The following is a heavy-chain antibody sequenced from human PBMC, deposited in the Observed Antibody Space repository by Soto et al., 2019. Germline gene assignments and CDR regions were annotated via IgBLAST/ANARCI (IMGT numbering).Heavy chain of an antibody. CDR3: ARSYGGEYFDSRSYYYAY. CDR1: GYKFIDYW. D-gene: IGHD3-22*01. J-gene: IGHJ4*02. Sequence: GSLKISCKGSGYKFIDYWIGWVRQVPGKGLEWMGIIYPGDFDIKYGPSFQGQVTISADKSITTVYLQLNNLKTSDTATYYCARSYGGEYFDSRSYYYAYWGQGTQVTVSS. V-gene: IGHV5-51*01. CDR2: IYPGDFDI.